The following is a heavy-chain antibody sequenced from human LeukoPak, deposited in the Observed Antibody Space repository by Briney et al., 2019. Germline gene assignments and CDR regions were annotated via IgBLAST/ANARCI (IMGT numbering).Heavy chain of an antibody. D-gene: IGHD3-3*01. J-gene: IGHJ4*02. CDR3: ARGQRRYYDFWSGYVGAYYFDY. Sequence: SETLSLTCAVYGGSFSGYYWSWIRQPPGKGLVWIGEIHHSGSTNYNPSLKSRVTISVDTSKNQSSLKLSSVTAADTAMYYCARGQRRYYDFWSGYVGAYYFDYWGQGTLVTVSS. V-gene: IGHV4-34*01. CDR2: IHHSGST. CDR1: GGSFSGYY.